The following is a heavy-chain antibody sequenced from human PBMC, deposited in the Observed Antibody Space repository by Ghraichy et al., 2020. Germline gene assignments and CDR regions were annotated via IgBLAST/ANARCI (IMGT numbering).Heavy chain of an antibody. CDR1: GDSINNDY. CDR2: VHYNGRT. CDR3: ARGAGWYNP. Sequence: SETLSLTCTVSGDSINNDYWSWLRQPPGKGLEWIAYVHYNGRTNYNPSLKSRATILLDTSKTQFSLTLSSVTAADTAVYYCARGAGWYNPCGQGTLVTVSS. J-gene: IGHJ5*02. V-gene: IGHV4-59*01. D-gene: IGHD6-19*01.